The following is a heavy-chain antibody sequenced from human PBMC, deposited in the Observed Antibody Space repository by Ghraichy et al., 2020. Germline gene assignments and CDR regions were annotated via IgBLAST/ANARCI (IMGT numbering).Heavy chain of an antibody. V-gene: IGHV3-21*01. CDR3: ARSIVVVVAATGYYYYYGMDV. J-gene: IGHJ6*02. CDR1: GFTFSSYS. CDR2: ISSSSSYI. Sequence: GGSLRLSCAASGFTFSSYSMNWVRQAPGKGLEWVSSISSSSSYIYYADSVKGRFTISRDNAKNSLYLQMNSLRAEDTAVYYCARSIVVVVAATGYYYYYGMDVWGQGTTVTVSS. D-gene: IGHD2-15*01.